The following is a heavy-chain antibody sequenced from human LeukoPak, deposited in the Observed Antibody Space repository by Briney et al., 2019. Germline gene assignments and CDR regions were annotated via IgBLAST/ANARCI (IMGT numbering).Heavy chain of an antibody. V-gene: IGHV4-61*02. J-gene: IGHJ4*02. CDR3: ARDTAGWYAFDY. CDR2: IYTSGST. CDR1: GGSISSGSYY. Sequence: PSETLSLTCTVSGGSISSGSYYWSWIRQPAGKGLEWIGRIYTSGSTNYNPSLKSRVTISVDTSKNQFSLKLSSVTAADTAVYYCARDTAGWYAFDYWGQGTLVTVSS. D-gene: IGHD6-19*01.